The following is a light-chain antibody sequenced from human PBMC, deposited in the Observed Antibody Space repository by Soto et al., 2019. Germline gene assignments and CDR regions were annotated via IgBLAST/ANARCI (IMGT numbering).Light chain of an antibody. CDR3: QQYGSLASIN. Sequence: EIVLTQSPGTLSLSPGERATLSCRASQSVSSNSLAWYQQRPGQAPRLLIYAASSRATGIPDRFSGSGSGTDFTLTISRLEPEDFAVYSCQQYGSLASINLGQGTRLEIK. V-gene: IGKV3-20*01. CDR2: AAS. CDR1: QSVSSNS. J-gene: IGKJ5*01.